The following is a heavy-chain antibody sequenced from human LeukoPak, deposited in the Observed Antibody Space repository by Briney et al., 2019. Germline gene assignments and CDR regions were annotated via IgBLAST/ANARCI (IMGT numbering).Heavy chain of an antibody. J-gene: IGHJ4*02. CDR3: ARDHNYAFDN. CDR1: GFTFNDYS. Sequence: GGSLRLSCSTSGFTFNDYSVNWVRQAPGKGLEWISYIGISSGNTKYADSVKGRFTISGDNAKNSLYLQMNSLRVEDTAVYYCARDHNYAFDNWGQGTLVTVSS. D-gene: IGHD1-1*01. V-gene: IGHV3-48*04. CDR2: IGISSGNT.